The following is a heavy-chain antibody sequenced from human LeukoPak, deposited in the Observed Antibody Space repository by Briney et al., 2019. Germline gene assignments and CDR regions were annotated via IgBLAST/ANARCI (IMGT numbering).Heavy chain of an antibody. Sequence: GRSLRLSCAASGFTFSSYAMHWVRQAPGKGLGWVAVISYDGSNKYYADSVKGRFTISRDNSKNTLYLQMNSLRAEDTAVYYCARENAFDIWGQGTMVTVSS. CDR3: ARENAFDI. V-gene: IGHV3-30-3*01. J-gene: IGHJ3*02. CDR2: ISYDGSNK. CDR1: GFTFSSYA.